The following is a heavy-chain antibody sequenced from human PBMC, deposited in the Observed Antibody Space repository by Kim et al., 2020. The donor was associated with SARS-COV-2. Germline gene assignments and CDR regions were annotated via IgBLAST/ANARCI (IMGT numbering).Heavy chain of an antibody. CDR1: GGSFSGYY. D-gene: IGHD3-22*01. J-gene: IGHJ4*02. CDR3: ARGEPMGPMIVGANFDY. CDR2: INHSGST. Sequence: SETLSLTCAVYGGSFSGYYWSWIRQPPGKGLEWIGEINHSGSTNYNPSLKSRVTISVDTSKNQFSLKLSSVTAADTAVYYCARGEPMGPMIVGANFDYWGQGTQVTVSS. V-gene: IGHV4-34*01.